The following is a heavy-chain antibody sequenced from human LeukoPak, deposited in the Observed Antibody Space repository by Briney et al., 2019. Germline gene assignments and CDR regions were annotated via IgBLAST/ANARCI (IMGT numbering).Heavy chain of an antibody. CDR3: ATQDADRFFHPTDWFDP. V-gene: IGHV4-39*01. Sequence: SETLSLTCTVSGGSISSSSYYWGWIRQPPGKGLEWIGSVYYSGRTYYNPSLKSRVTISVDTSKNQFSLKLSSVTAADTAVYYCATQDADRFFHPTDWFDPWGQGTLVTVSS. CDR1: GGSISSSSYY. J-gene: IGHJ5*02. CDR2: VYYSGRT. D-gene: IGHD3-3*01.